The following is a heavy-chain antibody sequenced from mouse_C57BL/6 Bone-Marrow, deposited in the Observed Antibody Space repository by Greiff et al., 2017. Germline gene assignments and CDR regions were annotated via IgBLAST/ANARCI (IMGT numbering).Heavy chain of an antibody. V-gene: IGHV6-3*01. D-gene: IGHD1-1*01. CDR2: IRLKSDNYAT. J-gene: IGHJ2*01. Sequence: EVKLMESGGGLVQPGGSMKLSCVASGFTFSNYWMNWVRQSPETGLEWVAQIRLKSDNYATHYAESVKGRFTISIDDSKSSVYLQMNNLRAEDTGIYYCTGRLLRSFFDYWGQGTTLTVSS. CDR3: TGRLLRSFFDY. CDR1: GFTFSNYW.